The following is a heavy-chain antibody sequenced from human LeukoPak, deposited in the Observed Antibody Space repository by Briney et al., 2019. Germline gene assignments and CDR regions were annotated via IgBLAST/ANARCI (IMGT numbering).Heavy chain of an antibody. V-gene: IGHV3-9*01. CDR3: AKLSTVTLSFDY. CDR1: GFTFDDYA. CDR2: ISWNSGSI. Sequence: GGSLRLSCAASGFTFDDYAMHWVRQAPGKGLEWVSGISWNSGSIGYADSVKGRFTISRDNSKNTLYLQMNSLRAEDTAVYYCAKLSTVTLSFDYWGQGTLVTVSS. J-gene: IGHJ4*02. D-gene: IGHD4-17*01.